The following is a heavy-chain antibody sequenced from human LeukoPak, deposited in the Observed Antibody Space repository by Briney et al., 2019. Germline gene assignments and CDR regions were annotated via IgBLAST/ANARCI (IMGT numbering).Heavy chain of an antibody. CDR3: TRGGRDGFDI. D-gene: IGHD2-15*01. V-gene: IGHV3-13*01. J-gene: IGHJ3*02. CDR2: IGTAGDT. Sequence: GGSLRLSCAASGFTFSNYDMHWVRQAAGKGLEWVSAIGTAGDTYYPGSVKGRFTISRENAKSSLYLQVNSLRVGDTALYYCTRGGRDGFDIWGQGTMVTVSS. CDR1: GFTFSNYD.